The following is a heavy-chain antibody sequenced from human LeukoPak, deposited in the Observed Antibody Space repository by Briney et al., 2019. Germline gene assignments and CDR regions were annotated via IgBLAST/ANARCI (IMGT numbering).Heavy chain of an antibody. J-gene: IGHJ5*02. CDR2: IYYSGST. D-gene: IGHD4-4*01. V-gene: IGHV4-39*01. CDR3: ARVQTTVTSYNWFDP. CDR1: GGSISSSSYY. Sequence: SETLSLTCTVSGGSISSSSYYWGWIRQPPGKGLEWIGSIYYSGSTYYNPSLKSRVTISVDTSKNQFSLKLSSVTAADTVVYYCARVQTTVTSYNWFDPWGQGTLVTVSS.